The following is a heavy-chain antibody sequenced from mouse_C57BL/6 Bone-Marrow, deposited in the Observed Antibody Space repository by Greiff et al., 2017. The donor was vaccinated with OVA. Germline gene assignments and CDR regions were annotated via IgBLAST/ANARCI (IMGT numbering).Heavy chain of an antibody. CDR2: IHPNSGST. V-gene: IGHV1-64*01. CDR1: GYTFTSYW. D-gene: IGHD2-4*01. CDR3: SDYGSY. Sequence: QVQLKQSGAELVKPGASVKLSCKASGYTFTSYWMHWVKQRPGQGLEWIGMIHPNSGSTNYNEKFKSKATLTVDKSSSTAYMQISSLTSEDSAVYYCSDYGSYWGQGTTLTVSS. J-gene: IGHJ2*01.